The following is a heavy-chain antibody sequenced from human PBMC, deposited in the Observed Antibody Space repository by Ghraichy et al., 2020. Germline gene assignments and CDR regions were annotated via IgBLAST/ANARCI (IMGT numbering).Heavy chain of an antibody. D-gene: IGHD3-22*01. J-gene: IGHJ2*01. CDR1: GGSISSYY. V-gene: IGHV4-59*01. CDR2: IYYSGST. CDR3: ASSYYYDSSGLTFDL. Sequence: SETLSLTCTVSGGSISSYYWSWIRQPPGKGLEWIGYIYYSGSTNYNPSLKSRVTISVDTSKNQFSLKLSSVTAADTAVYYCASSYYYDSSGLTFDLWGRGTLVTVSS.